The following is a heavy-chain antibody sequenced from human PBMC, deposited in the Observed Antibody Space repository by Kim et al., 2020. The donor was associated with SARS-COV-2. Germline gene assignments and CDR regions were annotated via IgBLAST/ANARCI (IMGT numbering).Heavy chain of an antibody. CDR1: GFTFSDEW. J-gene: IGHJ6*03. Sequence: GGSLRLSCAASGFTFSDEWMSWVRQAPGRGLEWVANINTNGNEKYYVDAVKGRFTISRDNPKNLLYLEMDRLRADDTAVYFCARAQYGGSRNPYLGAYFYYYYMDVWGKGTAVTVS. CDR2: INTNGNEK. CDR3: ARAQYGGSRNPYLGAYFYYYYMDV. D-gene: IGHD3-16*01. V-gene: IGHV3-7*01.